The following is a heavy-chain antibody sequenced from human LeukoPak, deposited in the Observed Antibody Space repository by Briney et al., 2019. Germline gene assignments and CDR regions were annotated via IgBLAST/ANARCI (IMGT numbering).Heavy chain of an antibody. CDR1: GYTFTSYG. D-gene: IGHD3-10*01. CDR2: INPNSGGT. V-gene: IGHV1-2*06. Sequence: ASVKVSCKASGYTFTSYGISWVRQAPGQGLEWMGRINPNSGGTNYAQKFQGRVTMTRDTSISTAYMELSRLRSDDTAVYYCARDLVHGSGTPTNYYYYYYMDVWGKGTTVTVSS. J-gene: IGHJ6*03. CDR3: ARDLVHGSGTPTNYYYYYYMDV.